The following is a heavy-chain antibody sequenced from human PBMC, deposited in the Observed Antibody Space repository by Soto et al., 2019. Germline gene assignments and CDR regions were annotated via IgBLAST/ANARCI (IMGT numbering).Heavy chain of an antibody. J-gene: IGHJ4*02. CDR1: GFSFSSHA. Sequence: EVHLLESGGGLVQPGGSLRLSCVASGFSFSSHAMTWVRQAAGKGLEWVASTSGNGGATYHSDSVRGRFTISRDNSKNTLYLQMDSLRGEDTAVYYCAKHLSEYCGSDCFPAYWGQGALVTVSS. D-gene: IGHD2-21*02. CDR3: AKHLSEYCGSDCFPAY. V-gene: IGHV3-23*01. CDR2: TSGNGGAT.